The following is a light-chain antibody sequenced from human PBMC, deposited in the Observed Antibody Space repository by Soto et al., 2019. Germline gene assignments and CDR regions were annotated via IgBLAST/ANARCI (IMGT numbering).Light chain of an antibody. Sequence: QSVLTQPASVSESPGQSITISCTGTSSDVGGYNYVSWYQQHPGKAPKLMIYDVSNRPSGVSNRFSGSKSGNTASLTISGLQTEDEPDYYCSSYKRSTFFVLGTGTKVPAL. CDR2: DVS. V-gene: IGLV2-14*03. CDR1: SSDVGGYNY. J-gene: IGLJ1*01. CDR3: SSYKRSTFFV.